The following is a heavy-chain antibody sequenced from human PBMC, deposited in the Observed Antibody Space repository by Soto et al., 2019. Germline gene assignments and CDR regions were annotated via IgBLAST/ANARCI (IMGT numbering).Heavy chain of an antibody. CDR2: ISWNSGSI. CDR1: GFTFDDYA. V-gene: IGHV3-9*01. J-gene: IGHJ3*02. Sequence: EVQLVESGGGLVQPGRSLRLSCAASGFTFDDYAMHWVRQAPGKGLEWVSGISWNSGSIGYADSVKGRFTISRDNAKNSLYLQMNSLRAEDTALYYCAKVGPNSSGWTDDAFDIWGQGTMVTVSS. D-gene: IGHD6-19*01. CDR3: AKVGPNSSGWTDDAFDI.